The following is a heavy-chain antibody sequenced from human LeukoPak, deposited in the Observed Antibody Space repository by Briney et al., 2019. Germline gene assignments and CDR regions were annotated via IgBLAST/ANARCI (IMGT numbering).Heavy chain of an antibody. CDR3: ARIGSHYSGSSIFDY. CDR2: IDWDDDK. D-gene: IGHD3-10*01. V-gene: IGHV2-70*11. CDR1: GFSLSTSGMC. Sequence: RESGPALVKPTQTLTLTCTFSGFSLSTSGMCVSWIRQPPGKALEWLARIDWDDDKYYSTSLKTRLTISKDTSKNQVVLTMTNMDPVDTATYYCARIGSHYSGSSIFDYWGQGTLVTASS. J-gene: IGHJ4*02.